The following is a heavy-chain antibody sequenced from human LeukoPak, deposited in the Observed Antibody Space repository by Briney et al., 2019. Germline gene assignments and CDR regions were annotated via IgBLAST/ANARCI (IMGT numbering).Heavy chain of an antibody. CDR1: GISFSNYS. J-gene: IGHJ3*02. Sequence: GGSLRLSCAASGISFSNYSMNWVRQAPGKGLEWVSLISSSSRFIYYGDSVKGRFTISRDNSKNTLYLQMNSLRAEDTAVYYCARGGSYLSAFDIWGQGTMVTVSS. CDR2: ISSSSRFI. D-gene: IGHD1-26*01. CDR3: ARGGSYLSAFDI. V-gene: IGHV3-21*04.